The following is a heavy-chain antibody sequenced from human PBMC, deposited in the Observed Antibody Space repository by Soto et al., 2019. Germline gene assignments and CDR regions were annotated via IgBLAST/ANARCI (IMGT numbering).Heavy chain of an antibody. CDR3: AREDCTSTACYPRGSWFAP. D-gene: IGHD2-2*01. V-gene: IGHV1-18*04. J-gene: IGHJ5*02. Sequence: QVQLVQSGAEVKKPGASVKVSCKASGYTFTSYGISWVRQAPGQGLEWVGGINTYNRKTNYAQGVQGRVIMTTDTATSTVYRELRSLRSDATAVYFCAREDCTSTACYPRGSWFAPWGQGTLVTVSS. CDR1: GYTFTSYG. CDR2: INTYNRKT.